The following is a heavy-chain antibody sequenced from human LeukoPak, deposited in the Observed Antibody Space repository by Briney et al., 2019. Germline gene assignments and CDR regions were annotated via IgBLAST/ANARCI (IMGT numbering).Heavy chain of an antibody. Sequence: GSLRLSCATSGFTFSNYAMSWVRQAPGKGLEWVSGISAGGGSTYYADSVKGRFTISRDNSKNTLYLQMNSLRAEDTAVYYCARVIIISVARWFDPWGQGTLVTVSS. CDR3: ARVIIISVARWFDP. CDR1: GFTFSNYA. V-gene: IGHV3-23*01. CDR2: ISAGGGST. J-gene: IGHJ5*02. D-gene: IGHD3-16*02.